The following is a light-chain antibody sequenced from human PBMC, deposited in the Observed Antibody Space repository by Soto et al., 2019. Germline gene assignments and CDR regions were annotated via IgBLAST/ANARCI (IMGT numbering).Light chain of an antibody. J-gene: IGKJ1*01. V-gene: IGKV3-15*01. CDR2: DTS. CDR1: QFVSSR. Sequence: EMVVTRSPATLSASPVEIVTASCMASQFVSSRLAWYQQRPGQVPRLLIYDTSTRAPGISARFSGSGSGTEFTLTISSLQSEDFAVYYCQEYIQWPPGMFGPGTKVDIK. CDR3: QEYIQWPPGM.